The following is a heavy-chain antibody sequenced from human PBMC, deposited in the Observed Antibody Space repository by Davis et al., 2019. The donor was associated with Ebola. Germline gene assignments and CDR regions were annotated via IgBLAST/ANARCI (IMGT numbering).Heavy chain of an antibody. CDR2: ISYDGSNK. V-gene: IGHV3-30*12. D-gene: IGHD1-1*01. J-gene: IGHJ4*02. CDR1: GFSFKDYG. Sequence: GESLKISCAASGFSFKDYGMHWVRQAPGKGLEWVAVISYDGSNKYYADSVKGRFTISRDNSKNTLYLQMNSLRAEDTAVYYCATGATAWIHFDFWGQGILVTISS. CDR3: ATGATAWIHFDF.